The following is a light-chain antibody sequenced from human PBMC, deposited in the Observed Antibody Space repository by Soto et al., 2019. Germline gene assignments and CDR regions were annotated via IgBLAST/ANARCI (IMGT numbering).Light chain of an antibody. CDR3: CSYAGSSTFSYV. CDR2: EVS. J-gene: IGLJ1*01. Sequence: QSALTQPASVSGSPGQSITISCTGTSSDVGSYNLVSWYQQHPGKAPKLMIYEVSKRPSGVSNRFSGSKSGNTASLTISGLQAEDEADYYCCSYAGSSTFSYVFGTGTKLNVL. CDR1: SSDVGSYNL. V-gene: IGLV2-23*02.